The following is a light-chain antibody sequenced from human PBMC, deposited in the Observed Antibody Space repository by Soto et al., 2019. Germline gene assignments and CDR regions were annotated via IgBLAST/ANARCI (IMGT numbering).Light chain of an antibody. Sequence: EIVMTQSPATLSVSPGERVTLSCRASQSVSNNLAWYQQKPGQAPRLLIYGASTRATGIPARFSGSGSGTGFTLTISSLQSENFAIYYCHQYNNWPPYPFGQGTKLEIK. CDR3: HQYNNWPPYP. CDR2: GAS. J-gene: IGKJ2*01. CDR1: QSVSNN. V-gene: IGKV3-15*01.